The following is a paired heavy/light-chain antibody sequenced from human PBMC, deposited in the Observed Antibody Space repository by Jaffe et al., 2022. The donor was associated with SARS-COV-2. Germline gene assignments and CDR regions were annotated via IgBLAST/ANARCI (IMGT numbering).Light chain of an antibody. CDR2: KDS. CDR1: LLAKVY. V-gene: IGLV3-27*01. Sequence: SYDLTQPSSVSVSPGQTARITCSGDLLAKVYSRWFQQKPGQAPVLVIYKDSERPSGIPERFSGSSSGTTVTLTISGAQVDDEADYYCYSATDNNLVFGGGTKLTVL. J-gene: IGLJ3*02. CDR3: YSATDNNLV.
Heavy chain of an antibody. CDR1: GFTFSDFS. CDR3: VKDQKSGTYGAFEV. Sequence: EVQLLESGGRLVQPGGSLRLSCTVSGFTFSDFSMSWVRQPPGKGLQWVSSISGTGGATYYADSVKGRLTISRDNSRNTLYLELHSLRVEDTALYYCVKDQKSGTYGAFEVWGQGTLVPVSS. J-gene: IGHJ3*01. CDR2: ISGTGGAT. V-gene: IGHV3-23*01. D-gene: IGHD1-26*01.